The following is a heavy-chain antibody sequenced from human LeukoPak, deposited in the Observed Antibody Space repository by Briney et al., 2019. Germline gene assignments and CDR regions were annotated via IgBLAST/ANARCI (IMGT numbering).Heavy chain of an antibody. D-gene: IGHD6-19*01. CDR3: ARDRSSGWTRSFDY. J-gene: IGHJ4*02. CDR1: GGSISSYY. V-gene: IGHV4-4*07. CDR2: IYTSGST. Sequence: PSETLSLTCTVSGGSISSYYWSWIRQPAGKGLEWIGRIYTSGSTNYNPSLKSRVTMSVDTSKNQFSLKLSSVTAADTAVYYCARDRSSGWTRSFDYWGQGTLVTVSS.